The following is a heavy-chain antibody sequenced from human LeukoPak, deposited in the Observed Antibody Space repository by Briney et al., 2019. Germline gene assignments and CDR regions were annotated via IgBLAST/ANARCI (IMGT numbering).Heavy chain of an antibody. Sequence: SQTLSLTCAISGDSVSSNSAAWNWIRQSPSRGLEWLGRTHYRSKWYNDYAVSVKSRITINPDTSKNQFSLQLNSVTPEDTAVYYCARVGDTVLMARYGMDVWGQGATVTVSS. CDR2: THYRSKWYN. CDR1: GDSVSSNSAA. V-gene: IGHV6-1*01. D-gene: IGHD2-8*01. CDR3: ARVGDTVLMARYGMDV. J-gene: IGHJ6*02.